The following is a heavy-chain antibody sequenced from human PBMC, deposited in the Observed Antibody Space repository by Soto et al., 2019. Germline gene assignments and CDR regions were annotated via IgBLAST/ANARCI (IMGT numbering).Heavy chain of an antibody. CDR1: GFSLTTSGVG. D-gene: IGHD3-3*01. V-gene: IGHV2-5*02. J-gene: IGHJ4*02. CDR3: AHRVLPTVFGLVTTTAIYFDF. Sequence: QITLNESGPTVVRPTETLTLTCRFSGFSLTTSGVGVGWIRQSPGKAPEWLALIYWDDDKRYSASLKSRLTITKGASKNLVVLTVSDLDPTDTATYYCAHRVLPTVFGLVTTTAIYFDFWGQGTPVAVSS. CDR2: IYWDDDK.